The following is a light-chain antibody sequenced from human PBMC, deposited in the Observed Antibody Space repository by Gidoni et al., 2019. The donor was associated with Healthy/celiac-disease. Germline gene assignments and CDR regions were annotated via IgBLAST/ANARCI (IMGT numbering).Light chain of an antibody. V-gene: IGKV1-27*01. CDR1: QGISNY. J-gene: IGKJ1*01. Sequence: DIQMTQSPSSLSASVGDRVTITCRASQGISNYLAWYQQKPGKVPKLLIYASSTLQSGVPSRFSGSGSGTDFTLTIISLQPEDVATSYCQKYNSAPQTFGQGTKVEIK. CDR2: ASS. CDR3: QKYNSAPQT.